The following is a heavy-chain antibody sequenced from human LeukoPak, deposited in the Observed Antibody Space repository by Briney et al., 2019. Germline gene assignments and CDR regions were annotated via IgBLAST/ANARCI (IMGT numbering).Heavy chain of an antibody. V-gene: IGHV1/OR15-3*02. CDR3: ARGNYYDSSGPEY. J-gene: IGHJ4*02. CDR1: GYTFTAYF. D-gene: IGHD3-22*01. CDR2: INAGNGNT. Sequence: GALVKVSCKASGYTFTAYFMHWVRQAPGQRLEWMGWINAGNGNTKYSQKFQGRVTITRDTSASTAYMELSSLRSEDTAVYYCARGNYYDSSGPEYWGQGTLVTVSS.